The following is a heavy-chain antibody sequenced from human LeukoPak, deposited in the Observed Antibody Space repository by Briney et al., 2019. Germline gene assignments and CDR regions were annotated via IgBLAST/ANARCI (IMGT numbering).Heavy chain of an antibody. V-gene: IGHV1-2*02. CDR3: ARDQDGYVDF. CDR1: GYTFTDYY. Sequence: ASVKVSCKASGYTFTDYYIHWVRQAPGQGLEWMAWINPNSGGTNYAQKFQGRVTMTRDTSTSTVYMEMSSLRSEDTAVYYCARDQDGYVDFWGQGTLVTVSS. CDR2: INPNSGGT. D-gene: IGHD5-24*01. J-gene: IGHJ4*02.